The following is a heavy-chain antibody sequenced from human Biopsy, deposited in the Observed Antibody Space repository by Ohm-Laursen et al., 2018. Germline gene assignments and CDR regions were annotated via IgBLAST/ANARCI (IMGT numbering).Heavy chain of an antibody. Sequence: SVKVSCQVSGYAVTEFSMHWVRQAPGKGLEWMGGFAPENGKTIYAQKFQGRVTMTEDTSTDTAYMELSSLRSEDTAVYYCAADINVWNVNYWGQGTQVTVSS. CDR2: FAPENGKT. J-gene: IGHJ4*02. CDR3: AADINVWNVNY. D-gene: IGHD1-1*01. CDR1: GYAVTEFS. V-gene: IGHV1-24*01.